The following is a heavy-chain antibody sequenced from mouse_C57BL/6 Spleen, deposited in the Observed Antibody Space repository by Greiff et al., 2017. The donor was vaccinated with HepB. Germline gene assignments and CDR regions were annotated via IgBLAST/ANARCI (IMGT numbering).Heavy chain of an antibody. J-gene: IGHJ4*01. CDR2: ISYDGSN. CDR3: ARTYYDYDGGELTGTDYAMDY. D-gene: IGHD2-4*01. CDR1: GYSITSGYY. Sequence: DVKLQESGPGLVKPSQSLSLTCSVTGYSITSGYYWNWIRQFPGNKLEWMGYISYDGSNNYNPSLKNRISITRDTSKNQFFLKLNSVTTEDTATYYCARTYYDYDGGELTGTDYAMDYWGQGTSVTVSS. V-gene: IGHV3-6*01.